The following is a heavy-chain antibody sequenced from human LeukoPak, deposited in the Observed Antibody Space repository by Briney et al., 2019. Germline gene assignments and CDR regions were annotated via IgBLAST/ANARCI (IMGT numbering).Heavy chain of an antibody. CDR2: IYYSGTT. D-gene: IGHD6-19*01. V-gene: IGHV4-59*01. J-gene: IGHJ4*02. Sequence: SETLSLTCTVSGGSMSSYYGSWIRQPPGKGLEWIGYIYYSGTTKYNPSLKSRVTISVDTSKNQFSLKLSSVTAADTAVYYCARGAGWYDYWGQGTLVTVSS. CDR1: GGSMSSYY. CDR3: ARGAGWYDY.